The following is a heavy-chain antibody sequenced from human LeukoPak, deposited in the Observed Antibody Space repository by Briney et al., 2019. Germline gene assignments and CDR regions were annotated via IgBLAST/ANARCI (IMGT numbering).Heavy chain of an antibody. CDR2: IYYSGST. Sequence: SETLSLTCTVSGGSISSSSYYWGWIRQPPGKGLEWIGSIYYSGSTYYNPSLKSRVTISVDTSKNQFSLKLSSVTAADTAVYYCARDRFYIVVSKVHYMDVWGKGTTVTISS. CDR3: ARDRFYIVVSKVHYMDV. V-gene: IGHV4-39*07. D-gene: IGHD2-15*01. CDR1: GGSISSSSYY. J-gene: IGHJ6*03.